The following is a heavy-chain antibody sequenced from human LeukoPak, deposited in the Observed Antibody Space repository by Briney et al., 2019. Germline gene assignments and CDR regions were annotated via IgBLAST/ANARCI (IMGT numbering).Heavy chain of an antibody. CDR1: GGSISSGDYC. Sequence: SETLSLTCTVSGGSISSGDYCWSWIRQPPGKGLEWIGYIYYSGSTYYNPSPKSRVTISVDTSKNQFSLKLSSVTAADTAVYYCARGGYSGYDLGDYWGQGTLVTVSS. D-gene: IGHD5-12*01. J-gene: IGHJ4*02. V-gene: IGHV4-30-4*01. CDR2: IYYSGST. CDR3: ARGGYSGYDLGDY.